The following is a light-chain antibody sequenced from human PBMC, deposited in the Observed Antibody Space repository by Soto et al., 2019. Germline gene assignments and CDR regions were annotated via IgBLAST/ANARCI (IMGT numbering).Light chain of an antibody. V-gene: IGKV3D-15*01. CDR3: QQYNNWPPIT. CDR2: GAS. CDR1: QSLTNN. Sequence: PGERATLSCRASQSLTNNYLAWYQQKPGRAPRLLIYGASNRATGIPARFSGSGSGTEFTLTISSLQSEDFAVYYCQQYNNWPPITFGQGTRLEI. J-gene: IGKJ5*01.